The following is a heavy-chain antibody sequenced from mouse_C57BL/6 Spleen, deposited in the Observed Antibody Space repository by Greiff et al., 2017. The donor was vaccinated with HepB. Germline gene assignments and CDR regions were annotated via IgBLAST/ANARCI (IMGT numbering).Heavy chain of an antibody. J-gene: IGHJ1*03. V-gene: IGHV5-17*01. D-gene: IGHD2-5*01. CDR2: ISSGSSTI. Sequence: VQLKESGGGLVKPGGSLKLSCAASGFTFSDYGMHWVRQAPEKGLEWVAYISSGSSTIYYADTVKGRFTISRDNAKNTLFLQMTSLRSEDTAMYYCAKGPRYYSNFYWYFDVWGTGTTVTVSS. CDR3: AKGPRYYSNFYWYFDV. CDR1: GFTFSDYG.